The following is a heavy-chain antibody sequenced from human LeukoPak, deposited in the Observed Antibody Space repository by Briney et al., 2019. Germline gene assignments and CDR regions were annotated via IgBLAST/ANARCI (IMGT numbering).Heavy chain of an antibody. CDR1: GGTFSSYA. Sequence: SVKVSCKASGGTFSSYAISWVRQAPGQGLEWMGGIIPIFGTANYAQKFQGRVTITADESTSTAYMELSSLRSEDTAVYYCAAHSYYYDSSGYYRPTFFDYWGQGTLVTVSS. J-gene: IGHJ4*02. D-gene: IGHD3-22*01. CDR3: AAHSYYYDSSGYYRPTFFDY. CDR2: IIPIFGTA. V-gene: IGHV1-69*13.